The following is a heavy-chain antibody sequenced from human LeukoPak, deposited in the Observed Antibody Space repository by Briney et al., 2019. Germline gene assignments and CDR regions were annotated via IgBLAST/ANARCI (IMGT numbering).Heavy chain of an antibody. CDR1: GFFVTTYG. CDR2: ISRDESNK. CDR3: ARVRYCSGGSCYFYNAMDV. Sequence: GGSLRLSCAASGFFVTTYGIHWVRQAPGKGLEWVEVISRDESNKYYGDSVKGRFTISRDNSKNTLYLHMNSLRAEDTAVYYCARVRYCSGGSCYFYNAMDVWGQGTTVTVSS. D-gene: IGHD2-15*01. J-gene: IGHJ6*02. V-gene: IGHV3-30*03.